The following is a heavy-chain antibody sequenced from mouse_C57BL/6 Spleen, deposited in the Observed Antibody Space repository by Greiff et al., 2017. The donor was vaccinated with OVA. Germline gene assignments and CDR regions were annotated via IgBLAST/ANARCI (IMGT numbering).Heavy chain of an antibody. D-gene: IGHD2-4*01. J-gene: IGHJ3*01. CDR3: ARDYDYDGGFAY. Sequence: VQLQQSGPGLVVPSQSLSITCTVSGFSLTSYAISWVRQPPGKGLEWLGVIWTGGGTNYNSALKSRLSISKDNSKSQVFLKMNSLQTDDTARYYCARDYDYDGGFAYWGQGTLVTVSA. V-gene: IGHV2-9-1*01. CDR2: IWTGGGT. CDR1: GFSLTSYA.